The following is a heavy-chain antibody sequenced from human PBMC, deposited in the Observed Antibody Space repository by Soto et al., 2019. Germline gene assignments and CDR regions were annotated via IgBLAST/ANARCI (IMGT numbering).Heavy chain of an antibody. V-gene: IGHV1-18*01. CDR1: GYTFTSYG. D-gene: IGHD1-1*01. CDR3: ARDNGRWLQPEAYYFDY. J-gene: IGHJ4*02. CDR2: ISAYNGNT. Sequence: ASVKVSCKASGYTFTSYGISWVRQAPGQGLEWMGWISAYNGNTNYAQKLQGRVTMTTDTSTSTAYMELRSLRSDDTAVYYCARDNGRWLQPEAYYFDYWGQGTLVTVSS.